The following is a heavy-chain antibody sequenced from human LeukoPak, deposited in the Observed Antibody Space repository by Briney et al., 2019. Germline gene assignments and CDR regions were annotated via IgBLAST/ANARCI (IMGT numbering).Heavy chain of an antibody. CDR1: GFTFSSYS. J-gene: IGHJ4*02. CDR3: ARDFIAAACTHDY. Sequence: PGGSLRLSCAASGFTFSSYSMNWVPQAPGKGLEWGSWISSSSRTIYYADSVKGRLTICTDNAKNSLSLQMNSLRAEEEAVYFCARDFIAAACTHDYWGEGTLVTVS. CDR2: ISSSSRTI. D-gene: IGHD6-13*01. V-gene: IGHV3-48*01.